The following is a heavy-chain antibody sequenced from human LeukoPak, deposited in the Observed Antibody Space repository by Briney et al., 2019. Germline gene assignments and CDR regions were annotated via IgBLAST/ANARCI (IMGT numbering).Heavy chain of an antibody. Sequence: GGSLRLSCAASGFTFSNYGMHWVRQAPGKGLEWVAFIRYDGSTKYYADSVKGRFTISRDSSKNTLFLQMDSLRAEDTAMYYCAKVACSITSCYFTDYWGQGTMVTVSS. D-gene: IGHD2-2*01. CDR1: GFTFSNYG. V-gene: IGHV3-30*02. CDR2: IRYDGSTK. J-gene: IGHJ4*02. CDR3: AKVACSITSCYFTDY.